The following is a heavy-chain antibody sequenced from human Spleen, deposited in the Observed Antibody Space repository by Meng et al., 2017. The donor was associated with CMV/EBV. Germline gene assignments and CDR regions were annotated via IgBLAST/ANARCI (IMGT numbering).Heavy chain of an antibody. CDR1: GGSVSSGSYY. V-gene: IGHV4-61*01. CDR3: ARESPDFWSGYPPYYYGMDV. J-gene: IGHJ6*02. D-gene: IGHD3-3*01. CDR2: ISYIGST. Sequence: SETLSLTCTVSGGSVSSGSYYWTWLRQPPGKGLEWIGYISYIGSTNYNPSLKSRVAISVDTSKNQFSLKLSSVTAADTAVYYCARESPDFWSGYPPYYYGMDVWGQGTTVTVSS.